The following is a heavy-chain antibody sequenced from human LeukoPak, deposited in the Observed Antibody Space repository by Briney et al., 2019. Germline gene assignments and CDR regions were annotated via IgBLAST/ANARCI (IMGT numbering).Heavy chain of an antibody. CDR3: AKVKAVAGYDAFDT. D-gene: IGHD6-19*01. CDR1: GFTFSGYA. V-gene: IGHV3-23*01. J-gene: IGHJ3*02. Sequence: PGGSLRLSCAASGFTFSGYAMSWVRQAPGKGLEWVSAISGSGGSTYYADFVKGRFTISRDNSKNTLSLQMNTLRAEDTAVYYCAKVKAVAGYDAFDTWGQGTMVTVSS. CDR2: ISGSGGST.